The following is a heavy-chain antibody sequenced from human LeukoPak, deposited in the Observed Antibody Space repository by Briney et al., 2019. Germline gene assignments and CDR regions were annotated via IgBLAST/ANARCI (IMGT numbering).Heavy chain of an antibody. CDR3: ARDQRRLAGRVLNYFDY. D-gene: IGHD5/OR15-5a*01. J-gene: IGHJ4*02. Sequence: GGSLRLSCAASGFTFSSYWMSWVRQAPGKGLGWVANIKQDGSEKYYVDSVKGRFTISRDNAKNSLYLQMNSLRAEDTAVYYCARDQRRLAGRVLNYFDYWGQGTLVTVSS. CDR2: IKQDGSEK. CDR1: GFTFSSYW. V-gene: IGHV3-7*01.